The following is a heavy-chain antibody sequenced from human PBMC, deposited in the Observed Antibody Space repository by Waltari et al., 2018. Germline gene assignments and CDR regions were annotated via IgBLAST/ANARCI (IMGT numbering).Heavy chain of an antibody. D-gene: IGHD2-21*01. J-gene: IGHJ6*02. CDR2: INAGKGNT. CDR3: ARAGDTNYYYYGMDV. CDR1: GYTFTSYA. V-gene: IGHV1-3*01. Sequence: QVQLVQSGAEVKKPGASVKVSCKASGYTFTSYAMHWVRQAPGQRLEWMGWINAGKGNTKYSQKFQGRVTITRDTSASTAYMELSSLRSEDTAVYYCARAGDTNYYYYGMDVWGQGTTVTVSS.